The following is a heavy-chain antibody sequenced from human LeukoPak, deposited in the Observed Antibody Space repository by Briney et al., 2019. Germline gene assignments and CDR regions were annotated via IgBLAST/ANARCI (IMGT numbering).Heavy chain of an antibody. V-gene: IGHV3-21*01. CDR1: GFTFSSYS. J-gene: IGHJ4*02. CDR3: ARGRFAVGAGCYFDY. D-gene: IGHD1-26*01. CDR2: ISSSSSYI. Sequence: NPGGSLRLSCAASGFTFSSYSMNWVRQAPGKGLEWVSSISSSSSYIYYADSVKGRFTISRDNAENSLHLQMNSLRAEDTAVYYCARGRFAVGAGCYFDYWGQGTLVTVSS.